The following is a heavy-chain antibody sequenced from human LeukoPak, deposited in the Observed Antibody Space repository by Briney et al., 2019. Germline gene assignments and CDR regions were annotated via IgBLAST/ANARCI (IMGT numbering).Heavy chain of an antibody. CDR2: IYYSGST. CDR3: ARDRIYYDSRGLGYYFDY. CDR1: GGSISSGGYY. J-gene: IGHJ4*02. D-gene: IGHD3-22*01. Sequence: PSETLSLTCTVSGGSISSGGYYWSWIRQHPGKGLEWIGYIYYSGSTYYNPSLKSRVTISVDTSKNQFSLNLSSVTAADTAVYYCARDRIYYDSRGLGYYFDYWGQGTLVTVSS. V-gene: IGHV4-31*03.